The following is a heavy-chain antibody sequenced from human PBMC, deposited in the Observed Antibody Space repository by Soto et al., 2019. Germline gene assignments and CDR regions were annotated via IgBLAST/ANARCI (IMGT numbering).Heavy chain of an antibody. CDR3: ARAYCSGGSCYSSRYYYYGMDV. CDR1: GYTFTSYY. CDR2: INPSGGST. Sequence: ASVKVSCKASGYTFTSYYMHWVRQAPGQGLEWMGIINPSGGSTSYAQKFQGRVTMTRDTSTSTVYMELSSLRSEDTAVYYCARAYCSGGSCYSSRYYYYGMDVWGQGTTVTVSS. V-gene: IGHV1-46*01. D-gene: IGHD2-15*01. J-gene: IGHJ6*02.